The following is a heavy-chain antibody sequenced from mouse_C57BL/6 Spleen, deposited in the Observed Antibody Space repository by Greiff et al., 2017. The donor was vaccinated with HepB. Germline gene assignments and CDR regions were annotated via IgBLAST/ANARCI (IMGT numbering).Heavy chain of an antibody. D-gene: IGHD1-1*01. V-gene: IGHV5-4*01. CDR3: ARDQDPYYYGSSYWFAY. CDR2: ISDGGSYT. Sequence: EVQRVESGGGLVKPGGSLKLSCAASGFTFSSYAMSWVRQTPEKRLEWVATISDGGSYTYYPDNVKGRFTISRDNAKNNLYLQMSHLKSEDTAMYYCARDQDPYYYGSSYWFAYWGQVTLVTVSA. J-gene: IGHJ3*01. CDR1: GFTFSSYA.